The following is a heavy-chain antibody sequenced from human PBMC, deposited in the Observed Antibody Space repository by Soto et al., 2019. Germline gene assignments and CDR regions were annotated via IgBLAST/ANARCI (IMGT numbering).Heavy chain of an antibody. CDR1: GGTFSKNA. J-gene: IGHJ5*02. CDR3: VSGGTYSPSHGFDP. V-gene: IGHV1-69*01. D-gene: IGHD3-16*01. Sequence: QVQLVQSGAEVKKPGSSVKVSCKASGGTFSKNAVSWVRQAPGLGLEWMGGIIPIFGPADYAQQFQGRVTIIADDSTSTVYMELSSLTSDDTAMYDCVSGGTYSPSHGFDPWGQGTLVTVSS. CDR2: IIPIFGPA.